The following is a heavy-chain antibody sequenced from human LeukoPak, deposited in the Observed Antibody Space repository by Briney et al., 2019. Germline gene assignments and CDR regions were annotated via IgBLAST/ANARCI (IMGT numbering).Heavy chain of an antibody. V-gene: IGHV1-18*01. CDR1: GYTFTSYG. CDR2: ISAYNGNT. CDR3: ARSPGNHYGSGSYSIDY. Sequence: ASVKVSCKASGYTFTSYGISWVRQAPGQGLEWMGWISAYNGNTNYAQKLQGRVTMTTDTSTSTAYMELRSLRSDDTAVYYCARSPGNHYGSGSYSIDYWGQGTLVTVSS. J-gene: IGHJ4*02. D-gene: IGHD3-10*01.